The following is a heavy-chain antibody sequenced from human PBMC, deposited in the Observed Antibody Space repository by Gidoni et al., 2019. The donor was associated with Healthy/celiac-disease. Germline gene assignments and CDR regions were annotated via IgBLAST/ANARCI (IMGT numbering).Heavy chain of an antibody. D-gene: IGHD4-17*01. CDR3: ARHLYGGNSDDAFDI. J-gene: IGHJ3*02. Sequence: QVQLQASGPGLVKPSETLSLTCNVSGGSISSYYWSWIRQPPGKGLEWIGYIYYSGSTNYNPSLKSRVTISVDTSKNQFSLKLSSVTAADTAVYYCARHLYGGNSDDAFDIWGQGTMVTVSS. CDR1: GGSISSYY. CDR2: IYYSGST. V-gene: IGHV4-59*08.